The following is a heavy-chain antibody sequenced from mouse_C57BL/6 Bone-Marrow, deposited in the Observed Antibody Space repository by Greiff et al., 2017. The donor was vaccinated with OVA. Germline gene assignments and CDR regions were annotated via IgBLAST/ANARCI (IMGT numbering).Heavy chain of an antibody. CDR1: GYTFTSYW. CDR2: IDPSDSYT. V-gene: IGHV1-50*01. D-gene: IGHD2-3*01. CDR3: ARGGDDGYYDFDY. J-gene: IGHJ2*01. Sequence: QQSCKASGYTFTSYWMQWVKQRPGQGLEWIGEIDPSDSYTNYNQKFKGKATLTVDTSSSTAYMQLSSLTSEDSAVYYCARGGDDGYYDFDYWGQGTTLTVSS.